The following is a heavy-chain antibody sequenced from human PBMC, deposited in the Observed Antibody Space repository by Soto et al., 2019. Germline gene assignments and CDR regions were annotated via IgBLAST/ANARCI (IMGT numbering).Heavy chain of an antibody. J-gene: IGHJ4*02. V-gene: IGHV3-23*01. D-gene: IGHD6-25*01. CDR1: GFTFSTYA. CDR2: FSGSGGNT. Sequence: GGSLRLSCAASGFTFSTYAMSWVRQAPGKGLEWVSSFSGSGGNTYYADSVKGRFTISRDNSKNMLYLQMNSLRVEDTAVYYCASRSAGFDYWGQGTLVT. CDR3: ASRSAGFDY.